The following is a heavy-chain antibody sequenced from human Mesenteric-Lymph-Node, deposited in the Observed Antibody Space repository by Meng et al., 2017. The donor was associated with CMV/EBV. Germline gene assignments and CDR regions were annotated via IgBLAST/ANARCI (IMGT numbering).Heavy chain of an antibody. Sequence: SSHVDNWVRQAHGQGLEWMGGIIPIVGIDNNGEKFQGRVTITADKSTSTAYMELSSRRSEDTAVYYWAREEGGVTIFGGDAGAFDIWGQGTMVTVSS. V-gene: IGHV1-69*10. CDR1: SSHV. CDR2: IIPIVGID. J-gene: IGHJ3*02. CDR3: AREEGGVTIFGGDAGAFDI. D-gene: IGHD3-3*01.